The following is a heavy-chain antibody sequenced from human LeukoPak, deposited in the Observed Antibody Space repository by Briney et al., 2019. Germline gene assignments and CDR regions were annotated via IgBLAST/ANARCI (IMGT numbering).Heavy chain of an antibody. CDR2: IIPIFNTT. V-gene: IGHV1-69*06. CDR1: GGTFSDYA. CDR3: ARQGGARQDYHMDV. Sequence: GASVKVSCKATGGTFSDYAFSWVRQAPGQGLEWMGRIIPIFNTTNSAQKFQGRVTITADKSSSTAYMELSSLRSDVTAVYYCARQGGARQDYHMDVWGRGTTVTVSS. D-gene: IGHD3-16*01. J-gene: IGHJ6*03.